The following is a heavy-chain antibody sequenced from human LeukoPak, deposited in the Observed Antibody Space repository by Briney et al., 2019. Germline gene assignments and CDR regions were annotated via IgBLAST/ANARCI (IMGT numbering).Heavy chain of an antibody. J-gene: IGHJ4*01. D-gene: IGHD5-12*01. Sequence: GGSLRLLCAASAFTFSSYGMHWVRQAPGKGLEWVAFIRYDGSNKYYADSVYGGFATSRDNSKNTLYLQMNSLRAEDTAVYYCAKDALIVATTGFEHFGYWGHVTLVTVSS. V-gene: IGHV3-30*02. CDR1: AFTFSSYG. CDR3: AKDALIVATTGFEHFGY. CDR2: IRYDGSNK.